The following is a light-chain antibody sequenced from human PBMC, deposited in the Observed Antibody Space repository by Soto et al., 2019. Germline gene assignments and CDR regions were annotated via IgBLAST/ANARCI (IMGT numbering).Light chain of an antibody. CDR2: EVT. Sequence: QSALTQPPSASGSPGQSVTISCSGTSSDIGTYNYVSWYQQHPGKAPQVIIYEVTKRPSGVPERFSGSKSGITASLTVSGLQAEDEADYYCTSYAHSNILLIGGGTKLTVL. J-gene: IGLJ2*01. CDR1: SSDIGTYNY. CDR3: TSYAHSNILL. V-gene: IGLV2-8*01.